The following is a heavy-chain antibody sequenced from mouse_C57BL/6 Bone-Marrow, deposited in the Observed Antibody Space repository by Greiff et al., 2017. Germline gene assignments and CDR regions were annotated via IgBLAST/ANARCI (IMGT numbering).Heavy chain of an antibody. V-gene: IGHV1-55*01. CDR3: ARWIYDGYYGY. J-gene: IGHJ2*01. CDR1: GYTFPSYW. Sequence: QVQLQQPGAELVKPGASVKMSCKASGYTFPSYWITWVKQRPGQGLEWIGDIYPGSGSTNYNEKFKSKATLTVATSSSTAYMQLSSLTSEDSAVYDSARWIYDGYYGYWGGGTTHTVSS. D-gene: IGHD2-3*01. CDR2: IYPGSGST.